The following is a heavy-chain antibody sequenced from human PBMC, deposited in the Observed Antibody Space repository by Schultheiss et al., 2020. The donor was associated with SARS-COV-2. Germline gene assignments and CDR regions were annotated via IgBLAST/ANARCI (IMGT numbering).Heavy chain of an antibody. D-gene: IGHD2-15*01. CDR1: GFTFDDYA. Sequence: GGSLRLSCAASGFTFDDYAMHWVRQAPGKGLEWVSGISWNSGSIGYADSVKGRFTISRDNAKNSLYLQMNSLRAEDTAVYYCARWLDYWGQGTLVTVSS. J-gene: IGHJ4*02. CDR2: ISWNSGSI. V-gene: IGHV3-9*01. CDR3: ARWLDY.